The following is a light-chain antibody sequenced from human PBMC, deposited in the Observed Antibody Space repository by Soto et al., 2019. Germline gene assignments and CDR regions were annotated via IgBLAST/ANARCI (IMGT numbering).Light chain of an antibody. V-gene: IGLV1-44*01. CDR1: TSNIGSKT. CDR2: NNN. CDR3: ATWDDSLPAV. J-gene: IGLJ2*01. Sequence: QSVLTQPPSASGTPGQRVTISCSGSTSNIGSKTVSWYQQLPGSAPRVLIYNNNERPSGGPDRFSGSKSGTSASLAISGLQSEDEADYYWATWDDSLPAVFGGGTKLTVL.